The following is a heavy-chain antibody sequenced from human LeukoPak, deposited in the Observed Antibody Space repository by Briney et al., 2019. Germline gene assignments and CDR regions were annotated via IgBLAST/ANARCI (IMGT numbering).Heavy chain of an antibody. Sequence: SETLSLTCAVYGGSFSGYYWSWIRQPPGKGLEWIGEINHSGSTNYNPSLKSRVTISVDTSKNQFSLKLSSVTAADTAVYYCASLYGHFGYWGQGTLVTVSS. CDR1: GGSFSGYY. CDR2: INHSGST. V-gene: IGHV4-34*01. D-gene: IGHD2-2*02. CDR3: ASLYGHFGY. J-gene: IGHJ4*02.